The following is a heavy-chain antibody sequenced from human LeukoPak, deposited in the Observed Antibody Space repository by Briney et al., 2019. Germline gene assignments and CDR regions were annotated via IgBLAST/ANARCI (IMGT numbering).Heavy chain of an antibody. CDR2: IYHSGST. V-gene: IGHV4-4*02. J-gene: IGHJ5*02. D-gene: IGHD2-15*01. Sequence: SGTLSLTCAVSGGSISSSNWWSWVRQPPGKGLEWIGEIYHSGSTNYNPSLKSRVTISVDKSKNQFSLKLSSVTAADTAVYYCARDLGYCSGGSCYPRFDPWGQGTLVTVSS. CDR3: ARDLGYCSGGSCYPRFDP. CDR1: GGSISSSNW.